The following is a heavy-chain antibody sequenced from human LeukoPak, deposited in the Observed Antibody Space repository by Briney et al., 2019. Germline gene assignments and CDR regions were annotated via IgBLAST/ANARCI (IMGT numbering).Heavy chain of an antibody. V-gene: IGHV4-59*01. CDR1: GGSISSYY. CDR2: IYYSGST. Sequence: SETLSLTCTVSGGSISSYYWSWIRQPPGKGLEWIGYIYYSGSTNYNPSLKSRVTISVDTSKNQFSLKLSSVTAADTAVYYCARDNYGMDVWGQGTTVTVSS. J-gene: IGHJ6*02. CDR3: ARDNYGMDV.